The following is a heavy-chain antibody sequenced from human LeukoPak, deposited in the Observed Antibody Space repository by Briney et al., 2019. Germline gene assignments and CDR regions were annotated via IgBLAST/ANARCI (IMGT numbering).Heavy chain of an antibody. CDR2: ISSSSSYI. V-gene: IGHV3-21*01. D-gene: IGHD6-13*01. CDR1: GFTFSSYS. Sequence: GGSLRLSCAASGFTFSSYSMNWVRQAPGKGLEWVSSISSSSSYIYYADSVKGRFTISRDNAKNSLYLQLNSLRAEDTAVYYCARGTSSSWYNFDYWGQGTLVTVSS. CDR3: ARGTSSSWYNFDY. J-gene: IGHJ4*02.